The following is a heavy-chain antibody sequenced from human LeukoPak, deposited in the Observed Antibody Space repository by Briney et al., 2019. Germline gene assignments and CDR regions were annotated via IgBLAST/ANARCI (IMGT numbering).Heavy chain of an antibody. V-gene: IGHV1-8*03. CDR1: GYTFTSYD. CDR3: ATAFWSGYYGSY. CDR2: MNPNSGNT. J-gene: IGHJ4*02. Sequence: ASVKVSCKASGYTFTSYDINWVRQAPGQGLEWMGWMNPNSGNTGYAQKFQGRVTITRSTSISTAYMELSSLRSEDTAVYYCATAFWSGYYGSYWGQGTLVTVSS. D-gene: IGHD3-3*01.